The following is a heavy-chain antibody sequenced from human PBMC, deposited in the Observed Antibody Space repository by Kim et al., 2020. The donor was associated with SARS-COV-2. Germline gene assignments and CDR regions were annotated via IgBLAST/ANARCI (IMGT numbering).Heavy chain of an antibody. J-gene: IGHJ5*02. CDR3: VKDHRNLIGWMDL. V-gene: IGHV3-23*01. Sequence: GGSLRLSCAAGGFTFSDYVMSWVRQAPGKGPEWVAGISGLGYTSWYAGSVKGRFTISRDNSKNMSFLQMRNLRAEDSATYYCVKDHRNLIGWMDLWGQGTPVSVTS. CDR2: ISGLGYTS. CDR1: GFTFSDYV.